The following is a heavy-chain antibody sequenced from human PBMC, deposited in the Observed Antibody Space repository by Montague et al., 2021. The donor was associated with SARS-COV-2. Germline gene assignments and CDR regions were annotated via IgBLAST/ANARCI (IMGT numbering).Heavy chain of an antibody. CDR2: IYSGGST. J-gene: IGHJ6*02. V-gene: IGHV3-53*01. CDR3: ARDSMAYGMDV. D-gene: IGHD5-24*01. Sequence: SLRLSCAASGFTVSSNYMSWVRQAPGKGLEWVSVIYSGGSTYYADSVKGRFTISRDNSKNTLYLQMNSLRAEDTAVYCCARDSMAYGMDVWGQGTTVTVSS. CDR1: GFTVSSNY.